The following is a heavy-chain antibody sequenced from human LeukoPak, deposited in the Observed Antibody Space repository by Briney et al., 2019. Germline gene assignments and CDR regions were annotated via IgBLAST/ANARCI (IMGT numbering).Heavy chain of an antibody. J-gene: IGHJ6*03. D-gene: IGHD2-8*01. CDR2: IYYSGST. Sequence: PSETLSLTCTVSGGSISSSSYYWGWIRQPPGKGLEWIGSIYYSGSTYYNPSLKSRVTISVDTSKNQFSLKLSSVTAADTAVYYCARGYCTNGVCYSGYYMDVWGKGTTVTVSS. CDR3: ARGYCTNGVCYSGYYMDV. CDR1: GGSISSSSYY. V-gene: IGHV4-39*07.